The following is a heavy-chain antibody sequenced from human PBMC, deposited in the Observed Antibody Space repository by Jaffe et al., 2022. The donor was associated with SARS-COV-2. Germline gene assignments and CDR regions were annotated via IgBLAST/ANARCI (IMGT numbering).Heavy chain of an antibody. Sequence: QVQLQESGPGLVKPSETLSLTCTVSGGSISSYYWSWIRQPPGKGLEWIGYIYYSGSTNYNPSLKSRVTISVDTSKNQFSLKLSSVTAADTAVYYCARHRRIAAANGDWFDPWGQGTLVTVSS. V-gene: IGHV4-59*08. CDR2: IYYSGST. CDR1: GGSISSYY. CDR3: ARHRRIAAANGDWFDP. J-gene: IGHJ5*02. D-gene: IGHD6-13*01.